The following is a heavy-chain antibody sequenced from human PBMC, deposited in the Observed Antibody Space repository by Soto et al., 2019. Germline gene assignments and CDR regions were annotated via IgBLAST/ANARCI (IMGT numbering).Heavy chain of an antibody. J-gene: IGHJ6*02. CDR2: INHSGST. V-gene: IGHV4-34*01. CDR3: ARGVSVVVVAANYGMDV. Sequence: QVQLQQWGAGLLKPSETLSLTCAVYGGSFSGYYWSWIRQPPGKGLAWIGEINHSGSTHYNPSLKSRVTISVDTSKNQFSLKLSSGTAADTAVYYGARGVSVVVVAANYGMDVWGQGTTVTGSS. D-gene: IGHD2-15*01. CDR1: GGSFSGYY.